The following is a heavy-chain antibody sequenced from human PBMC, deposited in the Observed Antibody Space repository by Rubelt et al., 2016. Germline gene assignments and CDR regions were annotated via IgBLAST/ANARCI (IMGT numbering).Heavy chain of an antibody. Sequence: QVQLQESGPGLVKPSETLSLTCTVSGGSISSYYWSWIRQPPGKGLEWIGYIYYSGSTYYNPSHKSRVPISVDTSKNQFSLRLTAVRAADTAVYYCASERRMEGPTSAFDIWGQGTMGTVSS. V-gene: IGHV4-59*12. CDR2: IYYSGST. CDR3: ASERRMEGPTSAFDI. CDR1: GGSISSYY. J-gene: IGHJ3*02. D-gene: IGHD1-26*01.